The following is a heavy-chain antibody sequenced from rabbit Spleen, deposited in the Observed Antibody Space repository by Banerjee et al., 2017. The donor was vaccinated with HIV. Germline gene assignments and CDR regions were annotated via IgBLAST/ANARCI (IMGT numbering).Heavy chain of an antibody. CDR2: MYGGSSTGT. D-gene: IGHD1-1*01. CDR1: GFSFSSRDY. J-gene: IGHJ3*01. CDR3: TKSSGVLGSINL. V-gene: IGHV1S40*01. Sequence: QSLEESGGDLVKPGASLTLTCTASGFSFSSRDYMCWVRQTPGKGLEWIACMYGGSSTGTYYASWAKGRFTISTTSSTPVTLQMTSLTSADTATYFCTKSSGVLGSINLWGQGTLVTVS.